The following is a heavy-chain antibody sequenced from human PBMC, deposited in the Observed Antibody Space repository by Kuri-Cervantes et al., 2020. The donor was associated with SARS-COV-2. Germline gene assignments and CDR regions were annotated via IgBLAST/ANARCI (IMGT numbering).Heavy chain of an antibody. V-gene: IGHV3-33*08. CDR1: GFTFRNYA. Sequence: GGSLRLTCAASGFTFRNYAMHWVRQAPGKGLEWVAVIWYDGSNKYYAAPVKGRFTIYRDNSQNTLYLQRVSLRAEDTAVYYCAREGVVGATTYYYYGMDVWGQGTTVTVSS. CDR2: IWYDGSNK. CDR3: AREGVVGATTYYYYGMDV. D-gene: IGHD1-26*01. J-gene: IGHJ6*02.